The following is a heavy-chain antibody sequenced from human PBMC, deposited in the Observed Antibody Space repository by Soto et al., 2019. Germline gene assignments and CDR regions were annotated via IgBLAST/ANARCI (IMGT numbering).Heavy chain of an antibody. J-gene: IGHJ4*02. Sequence: SETLSLTCTVSGGSISSSSYYWGWIRQPPGKGLEWIGSIYYSGSTYYNPSLGGRVSISVDTSKNQFSLKLSSVTAADTAVYYCARGVTIFGVVIIPRAHWLPFDYWGQGTLVTVSS. V-gene: IGHV4-39*07. D-gene: IGHD3-3*01. CDR1: GGSISSSSYY. CDR3: ARGVTIFGVVIIPRAHWLPFDY. CDR2: IYYSGST.